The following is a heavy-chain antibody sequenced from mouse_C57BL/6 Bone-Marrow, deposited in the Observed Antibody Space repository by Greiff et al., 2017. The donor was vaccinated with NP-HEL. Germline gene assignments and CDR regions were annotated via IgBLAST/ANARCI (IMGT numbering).Heavy chain of an antibody. V-gene: IGHV1-52*01. CDR3: ARDSSGWDY. J-gene: IGHJ2*01. Sequence: QVQLKQPGAELVRPGSSVKLSCKASGYTFTSYWMHWVKQRPIQGLEWIGNIDPSDSETHYNQKFKDKATLTVDKSSSTAYMQLSSLTSEDSAVYYCARDSSGWDYWGQGTTLTVSS. CDR2: IDPSDSET. D-gene: IGHD3-2*02. CDR1: GYTFTSYW.